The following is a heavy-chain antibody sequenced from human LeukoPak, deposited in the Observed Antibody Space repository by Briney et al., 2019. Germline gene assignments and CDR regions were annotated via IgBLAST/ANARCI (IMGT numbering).Heavy chain of an antibody. CDR2: IYYSGST. Sequence: PSETLSFTCTVSGGSISSGGYYWSWIRQHPGKGLEWIGYIYYSGSTYYNPSLKSRVTISVDTSKNQFSLKLSSVTAADTAVYYCATAQWFPTYYMDVCGKATTVTVSS. CDR3: ATAQWFPTYYMDV. D-gene: IGHD3-22*01. J-gene: IGHJ6*03. CDR1: GGSISSGGYY. V-gene: IGHV4-31*03.